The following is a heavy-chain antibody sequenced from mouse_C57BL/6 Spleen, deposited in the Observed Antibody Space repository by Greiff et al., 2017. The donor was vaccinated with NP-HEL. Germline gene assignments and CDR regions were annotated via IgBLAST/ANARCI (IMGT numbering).Heavy chain of an antibody. J-gene: IGHJ4*01. V-gene: IGHV1-53*01. D-gene: IGHD1-1*01. CDR2: INPSNGGT. CDR3: ERQTLVTAVVYYYAMDY. CDR1: GYTFTSYW. Sequence: QVQLQQPGTELVKPGASVKLSCKASGYTFTSYWMHWVKQRPGQGLEWIGNINPSNGGTNYNEKFKSKATLTVDKSSSTAYMQLSSLTSEDSAVYYCERQTLVTAVVYYYAMDYWGQGTSVTVSS.